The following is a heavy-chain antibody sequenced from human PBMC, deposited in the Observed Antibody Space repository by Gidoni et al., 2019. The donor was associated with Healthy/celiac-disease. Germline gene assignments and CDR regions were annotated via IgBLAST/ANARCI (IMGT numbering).Heavy chain of an antibody. J-gene: IGHJ4*02. V-gene: IGHV3-48*01. Sequence: EVQLVESGGGLVQPGGSLRLSCAASGSTFSSYSMNWVRQVPGKGLEWVSYISSSSSTIYYADSVKGRVTISRDNAKNSLYLQMNSLRAEDTAVYYCARDVWDSSGYDYWGQGTLVTVSS. D-gene: IGHD3-22*01. CDR2: ISSSSSTI. CDR3: ARDVWDSSGYDY. CDR1: GSTFSSYS.